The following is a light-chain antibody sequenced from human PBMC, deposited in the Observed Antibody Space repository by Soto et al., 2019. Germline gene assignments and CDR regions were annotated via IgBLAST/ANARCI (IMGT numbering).Light chain of an antibody. CDR3: VLYMCSGINV. J-gene: IGLJ7*01. CDR1: SGSVSTNYY. V-gene: IGLV8-61*01. CDR2: STN. Sequence: QAVVTQEPSLSVSPGGTVTFTCGLSSGSVSTNYYPSWYQQTPGQSPRTLMYSTNTRSSGVPDRFSGSILGNKAALTITGAQADDESDYYCVLYMCSGINVFGGGTQLTVL.